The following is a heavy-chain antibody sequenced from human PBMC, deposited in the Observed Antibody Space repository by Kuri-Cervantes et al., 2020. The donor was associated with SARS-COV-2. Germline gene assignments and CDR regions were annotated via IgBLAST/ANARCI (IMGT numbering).Heavy chain of an antibody. D-gene: IGHD6-19*01. CDR3: ARDSGSGWSP. J-gene: IGHJ4*02. CDR2: ISYDGSNK. V-gene: IGHV3-30*04. CDR1: GFTFSSYA. Sequence: GESLKISCAASGFTFSSYAMHWVRQAPGKGLEWVAVISYDGSNKYYADSVKGRFTISRDNSKNTLYLQMNSLRAEDTAVYYCARDSGSGWSPWGQGTLVTVSS.